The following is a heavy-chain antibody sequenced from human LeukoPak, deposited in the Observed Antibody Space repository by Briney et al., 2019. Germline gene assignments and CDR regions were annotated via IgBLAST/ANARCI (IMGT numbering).Heavy chain of an antibody. CDR3: ARVTYGMDV. J-gene: IGHJ6*02. Sequence: ASVKVSCKASDYTVTNYSISWVPQAPGQGLEWMGWSSAYNGNKNYAQKVQGRVTMTTDTSTSTAYMELRSLRSDDTAVYYCARVTYGMDVWGQGTTVTVSS. CDR1: DYTVTNYS. V-gene: IGHV1-18*01. CDR2: SSAYNGNK.